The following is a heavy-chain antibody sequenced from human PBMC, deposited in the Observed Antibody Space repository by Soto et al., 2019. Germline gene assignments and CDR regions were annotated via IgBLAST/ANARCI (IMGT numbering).Heavy chain of an antibody. V-gene: IGHV3-33*01. CDR2: IWYDGSNK. J-gene: IGHJ6*02. Sequence: GGSLRLSCAASGFTFSSYGMHWVRQAPGKGLEWVAVIWYDGSNKYYADSVKGRFTISRDNSKNTLYLQMNSLRAEDTAVYYCAREEIMGSSDLYYYYGMDVWGQGTTVTVSS. D-gene: IGHD6-6*01. CDR1: GFTFSSYG. CDR3: AREEIMGSSDLYYYYGMDV.